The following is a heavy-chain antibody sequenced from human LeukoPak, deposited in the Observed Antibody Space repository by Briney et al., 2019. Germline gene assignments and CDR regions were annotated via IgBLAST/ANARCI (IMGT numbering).Heavy chain of an antibody. CDR1: GFTFSSYA. J-gene: IGHJ3*02. CDR2: ISGSGGST. CDR3: ARDWPSEWQQLPDYDAVDI. V-gene: IGHV3-23*01. Sequence: GGSLRLSCAGSGFTFSSYAMSWVRQPPGKGLEWVSSISGSGGSTYDADSVKGRFTISRDNSKNTLDLQMNSLRADDTAVYYCARDWPSEWQQLPDYDAVDIWGQGTMVTVPS. D-gene: IGHD6-13*01.